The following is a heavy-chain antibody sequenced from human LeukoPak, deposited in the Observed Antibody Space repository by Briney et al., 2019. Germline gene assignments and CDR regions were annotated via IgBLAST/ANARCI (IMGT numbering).Heavy chain of an antibody. Sequence: SETLSLTCAVYGGSFSGYYWSWIRQPPGKGLEWIGEINHSGSTNYNPSLKSRVTISVDTSKNQFSLKLSSVTAADTAVYYCARGRGDFNYGDYVSGPIDPGNHEYFQHWGQGTLVTVSS. CDR2: INHSGST. CDR1: GGSFSGYY. D-gene: IGHD4-17*01. V-gene: IGHV4-34*01. J-gene: IGHJ1*01. CDR3: ARGRGDFNYGDYVSGPIDPGNHEYFQH.